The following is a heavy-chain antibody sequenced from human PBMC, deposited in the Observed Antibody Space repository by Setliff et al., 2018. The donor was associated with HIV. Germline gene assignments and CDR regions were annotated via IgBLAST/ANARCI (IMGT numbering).Heavy chain of an antibody. D-gene: IGHD2-15*01. CDR1: GDSINSGTYY. J-gene: IGHJ5*02. CDR3: ARVSRLHPFDP. Sequence: SETLSLTCTVSGDSINSGTYYWSWIRQTPGKGLQWIGLIYYTGIPTYNPSLEGRITMSVDRSKNQFSLRLTSVTAADTAMYYCARVSRLHPFDPWGQGTLVTVSS. V-gene: IGHV4-61*01. CDR2: IYYTGIP.